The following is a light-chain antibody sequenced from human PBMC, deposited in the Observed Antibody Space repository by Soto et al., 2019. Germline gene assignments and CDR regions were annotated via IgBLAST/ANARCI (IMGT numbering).Light chain of an antibody. Sequence: IVLTQSPGTLALSPGERATLSCRASQSVGSNYLAWYQQKPGQAPRLLIYGASSRATGIPDRFSGSGSGPDFTLTISRLEPDDFAVYYCQHYGSSAYTFGQGTTLEIK. J-gene: IGKJ2*01. CDR2: GAS. CDR3: QHYGSSAYT. CDR1: QSVGSNY. V-gene: IGKV3-20*01.